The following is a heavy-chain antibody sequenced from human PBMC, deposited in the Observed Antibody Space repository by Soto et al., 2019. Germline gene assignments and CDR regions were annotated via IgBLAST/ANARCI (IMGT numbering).Heavy chain of an antibody. CDR1: GGSISSGAYY. D-gene: IGHD2-15*01. CDR2: IYYSGST. CDR3: ASLYCSGGSCDY. V-gene: IGHV4-30-4*01. J-gene: IGHJ4*02. Sequence: SETLSLTCTVSGGSISSGAYYWSWIRQPPGKGLEWIGYIYYSGSTYYNPSLKSRVTISVDTSKTQFSLKLSSVTAADTAVYYCASLYCSGGSCDYWGQGTTVTVSS.